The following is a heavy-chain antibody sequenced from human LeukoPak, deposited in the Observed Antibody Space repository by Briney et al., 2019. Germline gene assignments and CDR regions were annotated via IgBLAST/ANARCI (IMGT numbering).Heavy chain of an antibody. CDR3: ASTAASGSYTFDY. CDR2: IIPILGIA. V-gene: IGHV1-69*04. Sequence: SVKVSCKASGGTFSSYAISWVRQAPGQGLEWMGRIIPILGIANYAQKFQGRVTITADKSTSTAYMELGSLRSEDTAVYYCASTAASGSYTFDYWGQGTLVTVSS. D-gene: IGHD1-26*01. CDR1: GGTFSSYA. J-gene: IGHJ4*02.